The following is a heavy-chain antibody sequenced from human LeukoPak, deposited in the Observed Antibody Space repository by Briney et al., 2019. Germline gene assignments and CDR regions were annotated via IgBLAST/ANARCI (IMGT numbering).Heavy chain of an antibody. D-gene: IGHD3-22*01. CDR1: GFTFSSYT. Sequence: GGSLRLSCAASGFTFSSYTMNWVRQAPGKGLEWVSSISSSSSYIFYADSVKGRFTISRDNAKSSLFLQMNSLRAEDTAVYYCARVDDSSGYSLDAFDIWGQGTMVTVSS. CDR3: ARVDDSSGYSLDAFDI. CDR2: ISSSSSYI. J-gene: IGHJ3*02. V-gene: IGHV3-21*01.